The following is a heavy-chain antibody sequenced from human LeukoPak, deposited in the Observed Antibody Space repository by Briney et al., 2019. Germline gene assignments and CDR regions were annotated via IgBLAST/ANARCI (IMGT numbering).Heavy chain of an antibody. D-gene: IGHD3-10*01. Sequence: GGSLRLSCAASGFTFSKYWMNWVRQAPGKGLEWVANINQDGSEKHYVDSVKGRFTISRDNAKNSLYLQMNSLRAEDTALYYCAKDMGSGYDYYGMDVWGQGTTVTVSS. J-gene: IGHJ6*02. CDR2: INQDGSEK. V-gene: IGHV3-7*03. CDR1: GFTFSKYW. CDR3: AKDMGSGYDYYGMDV.